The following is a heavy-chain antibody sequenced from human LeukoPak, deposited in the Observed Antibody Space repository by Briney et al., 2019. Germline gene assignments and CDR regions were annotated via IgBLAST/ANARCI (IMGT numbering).Heavy chain of an antibody. CDR2: ISYDGSNE. J-gene: IGHJ4*02. V-gene: IGHV3-30*18. Sequence: GRSLRLSCAASGLPFSSYAMHWVRQAPGKGLEWVALISYDGSNEHYADSVKGRFTISRDNSKNTLYLQVNSLRAEDTAVYYCAKSRFSCIGNNCYSPDYWAREPWSPSPQ. CDR1: GLPFSSYA. CDR3: AKSRFSCIGNNCYSPDY. D-gene: IGHD2-15*01.